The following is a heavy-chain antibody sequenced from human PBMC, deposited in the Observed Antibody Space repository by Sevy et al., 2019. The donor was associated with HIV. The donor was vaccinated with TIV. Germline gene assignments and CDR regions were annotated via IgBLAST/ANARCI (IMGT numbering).Heavy chain of an antibody. CDR3: ARDPDEYSSSLNGMDV. CDR1: GYTFTASY. V-gene: IGHV1-2*02. J-gene: IGHJ6*02. D-gene: IGHD6-6*01. CDR2: INLNSGGT. Sequence: ASVKVSCKASGYTFTASYMHWVRQAPGQGLEWRGWINLNSGGTDYAQKFQGRVTMTRDTSISTTYMELTRLTSDDTAVYYCARDPDEYSSSLNGMDVWGQGTSVTVSS.